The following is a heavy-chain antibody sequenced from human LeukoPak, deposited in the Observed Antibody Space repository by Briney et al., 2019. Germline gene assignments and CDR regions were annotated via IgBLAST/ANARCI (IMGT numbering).Heavy chain of an antibody. Sequence: GGSLRLSCAASGFTFSSYAMSWVRQAPGKGLEWVSAISGSGGSTYYADSVKGRFTISRDNSKNTLYLQMNGLRADDTAVYYCAKGYDYRSGAGSFDYWGQGTLVTVSS. CDR2: ISGSGGST. V-gene: IGHV3-23*01. CDR3: AKGYDYRSGAGSFDY. D-gene: IGHD3-10*01. J-gene: IGHJ4*02. CDR1: GFTFSSYA.